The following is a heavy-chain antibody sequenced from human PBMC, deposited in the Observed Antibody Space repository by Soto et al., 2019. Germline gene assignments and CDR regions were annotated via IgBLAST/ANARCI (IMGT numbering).Heavy chain of an antibody. CDR2: INSDGSST. J-gene: IGHJ2*01. D-gene: IGHD6-19*01. Sequence: EVQLVESGGGLVQPGGSLRLSCAASGFTFSSYWMHWVRQAPGKRLVWVSRINSDGSSTSYADSVKGRFTISRDNAKNTLYLQMNSLRAEDTAVYYCARAGIAVAGIYWYFDLWGRGTLVTVSS. V-gene: IGHV3-74*01. CDR3: ARAGIAVAGIYWYFDL. CDR1: GFTFSSYW.